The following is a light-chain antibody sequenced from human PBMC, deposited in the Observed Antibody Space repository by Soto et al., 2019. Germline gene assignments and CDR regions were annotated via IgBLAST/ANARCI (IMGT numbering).Light chain of an antibody. Sequence: QSVLTQPASVSGSPGQSITISCTGTSSDIGAYNYVSWYQQHAGKAPKLMIYDVSVRPSGVSSRFSGSKSGNTASLTISGLQAEDEADYYCTSYRSGTALYVFGTGTKVT. CDR3: TSYRSGTALYV. J-gene: IGLJ1*01. V-gene: IGLV2-14*01. CDR2: DVS. CDR1: SSDIGAYNY.